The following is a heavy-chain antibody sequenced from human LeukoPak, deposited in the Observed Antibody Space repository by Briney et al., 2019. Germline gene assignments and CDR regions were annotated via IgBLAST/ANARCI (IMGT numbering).Heavy chain of an antibody. Sequence: SETLSLTCAVYGGSFSGYYWSWIRQPPGKGLEWIGSIYYSGSTYHNPSLKSQVTISVDTSKNQFSLRLSSVTAADTAVYYCARLPTVTFFDYWGQGTLVTVSS. J-gene: IGHJ4*02. CDR3: ARLPTVTFFDY. D-gene: IGHD4-17*01. CDR1: GGSFSGYY. V-gene: IGHV4-34*01. CDR2: IYYSGST.